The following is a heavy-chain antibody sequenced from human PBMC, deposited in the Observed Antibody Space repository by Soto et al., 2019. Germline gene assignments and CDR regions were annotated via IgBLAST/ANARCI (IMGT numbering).Heavy chain of an antibody. CDR3: AAAPYYYDSSGYYYYFDY. Sequence: SVKVSCKASGFTLTSSAGQWVRQARGQRLEWIGWIVVGSGNTNYAQKFQERVTITRDMSTSTAYMELSSLRSEDTAVYYCAAAPYYYDSSGYYYYFDYWGQGTLVTVSS. J-gene: IGHJ4*02. D-gene: IGHD3-22*01. CDR2: IVVGSGNT. CDR1: GFTLTSSA. V-gene: IGHV1-58*01.